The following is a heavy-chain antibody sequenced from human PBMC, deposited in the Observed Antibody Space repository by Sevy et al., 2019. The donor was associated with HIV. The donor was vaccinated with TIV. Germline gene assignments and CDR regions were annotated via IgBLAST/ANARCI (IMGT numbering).Heavy chain of an antibody. D-gene: IGHD3-10*01. J-gene: IGHJ4*02. V-gene: IGHV3-33*01. Sequence: GGCLRLSCAASGFTFSDYGMHWVRQAPGKGLEWLAVIWYDGSNKYYAESVKGRFTISRDNSKNMLYVQMNSLRAEDTAVYYCARDKLRLVMITLVRGALSYYFDYWGQGTLVTVSS. CDR3: ARDKLRLVMITLVRGALSYYFDY. CDR1: GFTFSDYG. CDR2: IWYDGSNK.